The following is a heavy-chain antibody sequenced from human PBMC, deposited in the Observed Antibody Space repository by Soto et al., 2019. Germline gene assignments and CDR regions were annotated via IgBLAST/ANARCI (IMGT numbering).Heavy chain of an antibody. CDR3: VRDLLEVVTKFDP. V-gene: IGHV3-21*01. CDR1: GFTFSSYS. D-gene: IGHD1-1*01. J-gene: IGHJ5*02. Sequence: EVQLVESGGGLVKPGGSLRLSCAASGFTFSSYSMNWVRQAPGKGLEWVSAINRNSINMHYADSVKGRFTISRDNAKNSLYLQMNRLRVEDTAVYYCVRDLLEVVTKFDPWGQGTLVTVSS. CDR2: INRNSINM.